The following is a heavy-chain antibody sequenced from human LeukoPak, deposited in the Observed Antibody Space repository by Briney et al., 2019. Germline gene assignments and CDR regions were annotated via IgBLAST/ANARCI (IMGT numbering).Heavy chain of an antibody. Sequence: ETLCLTCTVSGCSISSYYLNWIRQPPGKGLEWVWYIYYSGSTIYNPSLKSRGTISLDASKNQFSLKLSSVTAADTAVYYCARGLYDFWSGGKLNWFDPWGQGTLVTASS. J-gene: IGHJ5*01. CDR2: IYYSGST. V-gene: IGHV4-59*01. CDR3: ARGLYDFWSGGKLNWFDP. CDR1: GCSISSYY. D-gene: IGHD3-3*01.